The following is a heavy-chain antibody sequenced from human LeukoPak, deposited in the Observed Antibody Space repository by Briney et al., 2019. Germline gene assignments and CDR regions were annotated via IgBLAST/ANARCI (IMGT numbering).Heavy chain of an antibody. CDR2: VYHSGNT. CDR1: GGSTSNYY. CDR3: ARASWGSSWSLGPWDY. Sequence: SETLSLTCTVSGGSTSNYYWTWVRQPPGKELEWIGYVYHSGNTNYNPSLKSRVTISVDTSKNQFSPKLSSVTAADTAVYYCARASWGSSWSLGPWDYWGQGTLVTVSS. V-gene: IGHV4-59*01. J-gene: IGHJ4*02. D-gene: IGHD6-13*01.